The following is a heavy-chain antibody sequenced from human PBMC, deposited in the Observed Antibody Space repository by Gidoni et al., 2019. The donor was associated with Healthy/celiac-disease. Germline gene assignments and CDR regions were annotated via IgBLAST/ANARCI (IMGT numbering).Heavy chain of an antibody. CDR1: GYTFTSYY. Sequence: QGQLVQSGAEAKKPGASGKVSCKASGYTFTSYYLHWVRQAPGQGLEWMGIINPSGGSTRYAQKYQGRVTMTRETSTSTVFMELSSLRSEDPAVYYCARVTREMDPYFDYWGQGTLVTVSS. V-gene: IGHV1-46*03. CDR2: INPSGGST. CDR3: ARVTREMDPYFDY. D-gene: IGHD7-27*01. J-gene: IGHJ4*02.